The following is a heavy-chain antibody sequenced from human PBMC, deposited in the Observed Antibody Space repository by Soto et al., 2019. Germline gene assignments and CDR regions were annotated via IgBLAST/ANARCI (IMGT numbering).Heavy chain of an antibody. Sequence: QLQLQESGPGLVKPSETLSLTCTVSGDSISSSTYFWGWVRKPPGKGLEWIGSTYYSGSTYYNPSLKSRVTISVDTSKNHFSLKVSSVTAADTAVYYCARHLGEGYFDYWGQGTLVTVSS. J-gene: IGHJ4*02. CDR3: ARHLGEGYFDY. CDR2: TYYSGST. CDR1: GDSISSSTYF. V-gene: IGHV4-39*01.